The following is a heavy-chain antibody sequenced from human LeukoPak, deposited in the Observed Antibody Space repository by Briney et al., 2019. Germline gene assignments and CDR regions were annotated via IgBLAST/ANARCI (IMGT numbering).Heavy chain of an antibody. V-gene: IGHV4-4*07. D-gene: IGHD2-15*01. CDR3: ARGVRYCSGANCYRWFDP. Sequence: SETLSLTCTVSGDSVSSAYWSWVRLSAGQGLEWIGRMSASGTTSYNPSLESRVTMSVDTSKNQFSLKVTSVTAADTAVYYCARGVRYCSGANCYRWFDPWGQRTLVTVSS. J-gene: IGHJ5*02. CDR1: GDSVSSAY. CDR2: MSASGTT.